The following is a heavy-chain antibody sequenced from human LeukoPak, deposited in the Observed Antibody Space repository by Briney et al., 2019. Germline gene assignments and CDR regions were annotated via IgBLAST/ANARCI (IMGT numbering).Heavy chain of an antibody. Sequence: PSETLSLTCTVSGGSISSSSYYWGWIRQPPGKGLEWIGSIYYSGSTYYNPSLKSRVTISVDTSKNQFSLKLSSVTAADTAVYYCASRVRYYDSSGLDYWGQGTLVTVSS. CDR1: GGSISSSSYY. J-gene: IGHJ4*02. D-gene: IGHD3-22*01. CDR2: IYYSGST. V-gene: IGHV4-39*01. CDR3: ASRVRYYDSSGLDY.